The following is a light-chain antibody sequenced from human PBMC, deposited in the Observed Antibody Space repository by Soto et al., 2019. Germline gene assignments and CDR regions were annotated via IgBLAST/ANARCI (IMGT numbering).Light chain of an antibody. J-gene: IGKJ4*01. CDR2: KAS. Sequence: DIQMTQSPSTLSASVGDRVSIACRASQSVSIWLAWYQQKPGKAPKLLIYKASTLESGVPSRFSGGGSGTEFTLTISGLQPDDSATYFCQHYESYPLTFGGGTKVDIK. CDR3: QHYESYPLT. CDR1: QSVSIW. V-gene: IGKV1-5*03.